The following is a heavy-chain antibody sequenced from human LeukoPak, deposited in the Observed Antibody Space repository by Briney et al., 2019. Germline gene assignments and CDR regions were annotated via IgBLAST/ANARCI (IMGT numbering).Heavy chain of an antibody. Sequence: GGSLRLSCAASGFTFSSYAMNWVRQAPGKGLEWVSAISGSGGSTYYADSVKGRFTISRDNSKNTLYLQMNSLRAEDTALYYCAKSLVVGADAFDIWGQGTMVTASS. CDR1: GFTFSSYA. J-gene: IGHJ3*02. CDR3: AKSLVVGADAFDI. CDR2: ISGSGGST. V-gene: IGHV3-23*01. D-gene: IGHD1-26*01.